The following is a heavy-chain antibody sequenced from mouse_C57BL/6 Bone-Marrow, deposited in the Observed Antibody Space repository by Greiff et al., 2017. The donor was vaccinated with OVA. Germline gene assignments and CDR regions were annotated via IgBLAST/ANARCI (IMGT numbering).Heavy chain of an antibody. CDR3: AIYYYGRTRGAMDY. Sequence: DVKLQESGPGLVKPSQSLSLTCSVTGYSITSGYYWNWIRHFPGNKLEWMGYISYDGSNNYNPSLKNRISITLDTSKNQFFLKLNSVTTEDTATYYCAIYYYGRTRGAMDYWGQGTSVTVSS. CDR2: ISYDGSN. J-gene: IGHJ4*01. V-gene: IGHV3-6*01. D-gene: IGHD1-1*01. CDR1: GYSITSGYY.